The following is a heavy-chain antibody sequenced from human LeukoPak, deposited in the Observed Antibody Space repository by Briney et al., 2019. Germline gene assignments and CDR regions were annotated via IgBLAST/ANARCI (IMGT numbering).Heavy chain of an antibody. CDR3: ARGPRDGYNYYYYYGMDV. Sequence: GGSLRLSCAASGFTVIRNYMIWVRQAPGKGLEWVSLIYRGDTTYYADSVKGRFTISEDNSKNTLYLQMNSLRAEDTAVYYCARGPRDGYNYYYYYGMDVWGQGTTVTVSS. D-gene: IGHD5-24*01. CDR1: GFTVIRNY. J-gene: IGHJ6*02. V-gene: IGHV3-53*01. CDR2: IYRGDTT.